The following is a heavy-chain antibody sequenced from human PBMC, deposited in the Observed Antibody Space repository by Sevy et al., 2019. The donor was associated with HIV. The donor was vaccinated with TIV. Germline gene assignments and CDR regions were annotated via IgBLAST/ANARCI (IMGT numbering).Heavy chain of an antibody. J-gene: IGHJ3*02. CDR2: TSAGGGRT. Sequence: GGSLRLSCAASGITFSSYAMSWVRQAPGKGLEWVSGTSAGGGRTYHADSVKGRFTMSGDKSKNTLYLQMNSLTAEDTAVYYCASLLTEDPFDIWSQGTMVTVSS. V-gene: IGHV3-23*01. CDR1: GITFSSYA. CDR3: ASLLTEDPFDI. D-gene: IGHD3-10*01.